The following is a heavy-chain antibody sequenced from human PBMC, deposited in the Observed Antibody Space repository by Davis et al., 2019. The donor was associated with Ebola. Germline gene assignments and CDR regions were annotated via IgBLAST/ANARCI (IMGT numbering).Heavy chain of an antibody. D-gene: IGHD2-2*01. Sequence: AASVKVSCKASGGTFSSYAISWVRQAPGQGLEWMGGIIPIFGTANYAQKFQGRVTITADKSTSTAYMELSSLRSEDTAVYYCARVMEVPAASPTVRGYYYYGMDVWGQGTTVTVSS. CDR2: IIPIFGTA. V-gene: IGHV1-69*06. J-gene: IGHJ6*02. CDR1: GGTFSSYA. CDR3: ARVMEVPAASPTVRGYYYYGMDV.